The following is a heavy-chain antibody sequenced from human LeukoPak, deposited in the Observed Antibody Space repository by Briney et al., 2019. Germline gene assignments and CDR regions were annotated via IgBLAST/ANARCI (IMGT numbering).Heavy chain of an antibody. CDR1: GFTLSSYN. D-gene: IGHD1-26*01. CDR2: ISSSSSTT. J-gene: IGHJ3*02. V-gene: IGHV3-48*04. CDR3: ARRGATHDAFDI. Sequence: PGGSLRLSCAASGFTLSSYNMKWVRQAPGKGLEWLSYISSSSSTTYYADSVKGRFTISRDNAKNSLYLQMNSLRAEDTAVYYCARRGATHDAFDIWGQGTMVTVSS.